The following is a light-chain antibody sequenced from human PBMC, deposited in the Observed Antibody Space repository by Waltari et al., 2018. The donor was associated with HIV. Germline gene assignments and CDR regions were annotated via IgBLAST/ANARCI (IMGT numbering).Light chain of an antibody. V-gene: IGLV2-14*01. CDR2: DVS. CDR3: SSYTSSSTLAWV. Sequence: QSALTQPASVSGSPGQSITISCTGTSSDVGGYHYVSWYQQHPGKAPKLISYDVSNRPSGVSNRFSGSKSGNTASLTISWLQAEDEADYYCSSYTSSSTLAWVFGGGTKLTVL. CDR1: SSDVGGYHY. J-gene: IGLJ3*02.